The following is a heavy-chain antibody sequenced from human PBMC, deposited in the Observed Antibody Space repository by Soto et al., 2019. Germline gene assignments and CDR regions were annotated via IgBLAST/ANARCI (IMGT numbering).Heavy chain of an antibody. CDR1: GVSVSSGSYC. Sequence: SETLSLTCTFSGVSVSSGSYCWSWIRQPPGKGLEWIGYIYYSGSTNYNPSLKSRVTISVDTSKNQFSLKLSSVTAADTAVYYCASVTRTCISTSCYRYYYGMDVWGQGTTVTVSS. D-gene: IGHD2-2*02. CDR2: IYYSGST. CDR3: ASVTRTCISTSCYRYYYGMDV. J-gene: IGHJ6*02. V-gene: IGHV4-61*01.